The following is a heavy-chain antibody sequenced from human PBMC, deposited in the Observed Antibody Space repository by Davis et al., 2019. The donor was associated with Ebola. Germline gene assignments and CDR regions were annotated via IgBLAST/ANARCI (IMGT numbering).Heavy chain of an antibody. Sequence: KVSCKGSGYSFTSYWISWVRQMPGKGLEWMGRIDPSDSYTNYSPSFQGHVTISADKSISTAYLQWSSLKASDTAMYYCARQRLLWFGELLYSYYGMDVWGQGTTVTVSS. CDR1: GYSFTSYW. V-gene: IGHV5-10-1*01. D-gene: IGHD3-10*01. J-gene: IGHJ6*02. CDR3: ARQRLLWFGELLYSYYGMDV. CDR2: IDPSDSYT.